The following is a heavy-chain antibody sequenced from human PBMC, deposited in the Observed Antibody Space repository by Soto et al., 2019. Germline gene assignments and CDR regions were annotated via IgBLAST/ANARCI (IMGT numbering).Heavy chain of an antibody. J-gene: IGHJ4*02. CDR2: MYHTGST. CDR3: ARSSRYQYDSSEGNFDY. Sequence: QVQLQESGPGLVKPSGTLSLTCAVSGVSISSNNWWSWVRQPPGKGLEWIGEMYHTGSTNYNPSLKSRVTTSVDKSKNHFSLELNAVTAGDTAVYYCARSSRYQYDSSEGNFDYGGQGTLVTVSS. CDR1: GVSISSNNW. V-gene: IGHV4-4*02. D-gene: IGHD3-22*01.